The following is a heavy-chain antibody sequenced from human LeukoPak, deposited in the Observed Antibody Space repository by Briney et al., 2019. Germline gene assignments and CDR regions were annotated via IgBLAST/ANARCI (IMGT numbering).Heavy chain of an antibody. Sequence: PGGSLRLSCAASGFTVSSNYMSWVRQAPGKGLEWVSVIYSGGSTYYADSVKGRFTISRDNSKNTLYLQMNSLRAEDTAVYYCARDIATPRYGSGSYYIHYYYYYGMDVWGQGTTVTVSS. CDR2: IYSGGST. J-gene: IGHJ6*02. D-gene: IGHD3-10*01. V-gene: IGHV3-53*01. CDR1: GFTVSSNY. CDR3: ARDIATPRYGSGSYYIHYYYYYGMDV.